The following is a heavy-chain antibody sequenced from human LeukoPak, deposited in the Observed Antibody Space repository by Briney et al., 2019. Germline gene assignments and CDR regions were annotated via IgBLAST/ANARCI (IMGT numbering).Heavy chain of an antibody. Sequence: PGGSLRLSCAASGFTFSSYGMHWVRQAPGKGLEWVAVISYDGSNKYYADSVKGRFTISRDNSKNTLYLQMNSLRAEDTAVYYCAKDRVYSSSSGGNWFDPWGQGTLVTVSS. CDR3: AKDRVYSSSSGGNWFDP. J-gene: IGHJ5*02. V-gene: IGHV3-30*18. D-gene: IGHD6-13*01. CDR2: ISYDGSNK. CDR1: GFTFSSYG.